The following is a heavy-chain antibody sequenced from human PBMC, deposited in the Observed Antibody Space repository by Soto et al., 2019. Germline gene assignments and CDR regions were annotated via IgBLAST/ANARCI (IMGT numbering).Heavy chain of an antibody. V-gene: IGHV3-66*01. D-gene: IGHD3-3*01. CDR1: GFTVSSNY. CDR2: FYSGGST. CDR3: AGRLLRFLNYYMDV. J-gene: IGHJ6*03. Sequence: GGSLRLSCAASGFTVSSNYMSWVRQAPGKGLEWVSVFYSGGSTYYADSVKGRFTISRDNSKNTLYLQMNSLRAEDTAVYYCAGRLLRFLNYYMDVWGKGTTVTVSS.